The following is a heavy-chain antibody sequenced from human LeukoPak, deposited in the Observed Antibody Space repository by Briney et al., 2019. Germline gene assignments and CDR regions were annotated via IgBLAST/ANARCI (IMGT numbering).Heavy chain of an antibody. CDR1: GGSISSYY. Sequence: PSETLSLTCTVSGGSISSYYWSWIPQPPGKGLEGIGYIYYSGSTNYNPSLKSRVTISVDTSKNQFSLKLSSVTAADTAVCYCARTRSSWAYYYYYMDVWGKGTTVTVSS. J-gene: IGHJ6*03. D-gene: IGHD6-13*01. CDR2: IYYSGST. V-gene: IGHV4-59*01. CDR3: ARTRSSWAYYYYYMDV.